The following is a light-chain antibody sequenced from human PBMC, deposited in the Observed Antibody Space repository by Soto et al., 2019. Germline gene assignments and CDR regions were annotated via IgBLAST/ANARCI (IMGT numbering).Light chain of an antibody. CDR3: SSYTSISTLYV. CDR1: NSDVGGYNY. Sequence: QSALTQPASVSGSPGQSITISCTGTNSDVGGYNYVSWYQQHPGKAPELMIYEVSHRPSGVSNRFSGSKSDNTASLTISGLQAEDEADYYRSSYTSISTLYVFGTGTKVTV. CDR2: EVS. J-gene: IGLJ1*01. V-gene: IGLV2-14*01.